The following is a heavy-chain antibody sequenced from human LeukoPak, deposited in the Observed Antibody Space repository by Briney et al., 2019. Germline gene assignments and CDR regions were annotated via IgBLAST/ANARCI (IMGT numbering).Heavy chain of an antibody. CDR2: IYNSGNT. Sequence: PSETLSLTCTVSGGSISSGGYYWSWIRQHPGKGLEWIGYIYNSGNTYYNPSLKSRVTISEDTSKNQFSLKLSSVTAADTAVYYCAREGGADCSSTSCYWSYYFDYWGQGTLVTVSS. CDR1: GGSISSGGYY. D-gene: IGHD2-2*01. J-gene: IGHJ4*02. V-gene: IGHV4-31*03. CDR3: AREGGADCSSTSCYWSYYFDY.